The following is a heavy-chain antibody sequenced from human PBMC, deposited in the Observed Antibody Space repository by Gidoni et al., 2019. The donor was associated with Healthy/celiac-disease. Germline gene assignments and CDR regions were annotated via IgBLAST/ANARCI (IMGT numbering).Heavy chain of an antibody. CDR2: IYYSGST. CDR1: GGSISSSSYS. V-gene: IGHV4-39*01. Sequence: QLQLQESGQGLVKPSETLSLTCTVSGGSISSSSYSWGRIRQPPGKGLEWIGSIYYSGSTYYNPSLKSRVTIAVDTSKNQFFLKLSSVTVADTAVYYCARHGEDIVVGVAATYAFDIWGQGTMVTVSS. D-gene: IGHD2-15*01. CDR3: ARHGEDIVVGVAATYAFDI. J-gene: IGHJ3*02.